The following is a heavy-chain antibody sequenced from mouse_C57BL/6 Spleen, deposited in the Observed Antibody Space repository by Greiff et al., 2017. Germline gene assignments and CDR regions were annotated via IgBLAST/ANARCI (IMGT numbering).Heavy chain of an antibody. V-gene: IGHV1-64*01. D-gene: IGHD2-4*01. CDR2: IHPNSGST. J-gene: IGHJ4*01. CDR3: ANDSYSYAKDY. CDR1: GYTFTSYW. Sequence: QVQLKQPGAELVKPGASVKLSCKASGYTFTSYWMHWVKQRPGQGLEWIGMIHPNSGSTNYNEKVQSKATLTVDKSSSTAYMQLSSLTSEDSAVYYYANDSYSYAKDYWGQGTSVTVSS.